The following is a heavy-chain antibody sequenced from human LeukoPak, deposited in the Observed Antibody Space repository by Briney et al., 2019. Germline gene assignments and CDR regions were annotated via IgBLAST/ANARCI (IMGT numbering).Heavy chain of an antibody. CDR1: GFSFSSYG. CDR2: ISYDGSNK. J-gene: IGHJ6*03. D-gene: IGHD3-22*01. V-gene: IGHV3-30*18. CDR3: AKAFYDSSGYYYYYYMDV. Sequence: GGSLRLSCAASGFSFSSYGMHWVRQAPGKGLEWVAVISYDGSNKYYADSVEGRFTISRDNSKNTLYLQMNSLRAEDTAVYYCAKAFYDSSGYYYYYYMDVWGKGTTVTVSS.